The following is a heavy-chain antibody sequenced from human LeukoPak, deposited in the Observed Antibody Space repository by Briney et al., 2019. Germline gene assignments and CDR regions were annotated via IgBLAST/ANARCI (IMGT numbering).Heavy chain of an antibody. J-gene: IGHJ4*02. CDR2: ISSSSGYI. CDR1: GFTFSSHS. CDR3: ARALDSSSGRYQPFAY. Sequence: PGGSLRLSCAASGFTFSSHSMTWVRQAPGKGLEWVSSISSSSGYIYYADSVKGRFSISRDNAKNSLYLQMNSLRAEDTAVYYCARALDSSSGRYQPFAYWGQGTLVTVSS. D-gene: IGHD3-22*01. V-gene: IGHV3-21*01.